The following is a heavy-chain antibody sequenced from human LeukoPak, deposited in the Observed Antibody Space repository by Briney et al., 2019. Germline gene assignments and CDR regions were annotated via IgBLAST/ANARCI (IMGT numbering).Heavy chain of an antibody. CDR2: IIPIFGTA. D-gene: IGHD6-13*01. CDR1: GGTFSSYA. Sequence: SVKVSCKASGGTFSSYAISWVRQAPRQGLEWMGGIIPIFGTANYAQKFQGRVTITTDESTSTAYMELSSLRSEDTAVYYCARDRAAAGNSHYYYYMDVWGKGTTVTVSS. CDR3: ARDRAAAGNSHYYYYMDV. V-gene: IGHV1-69*05. J-gene: IGHJ6*03.